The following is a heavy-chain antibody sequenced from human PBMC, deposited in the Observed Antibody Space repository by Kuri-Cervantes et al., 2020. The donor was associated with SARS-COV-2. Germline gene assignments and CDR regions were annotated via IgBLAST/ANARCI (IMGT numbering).Heavy chain of an antibody. CDR3: ARGDYGGTFCDY. J-gene: IGHJ4*02. V-gene: IGHV4-38-2*01. CDR2: IYHSGST. CDR1: GYSISSGYY. D-gene: IGHD4-23*01. Sequence: SETLSLTCAVSGYSISSGYYWGWIRQPPGKGLEWIGSIYHSGSTYYNPSLKSRVTISVDTSKNQFSLKLSSVTAADTAVYYCARGDYGGTFCDYWGQGTLVTVSS.